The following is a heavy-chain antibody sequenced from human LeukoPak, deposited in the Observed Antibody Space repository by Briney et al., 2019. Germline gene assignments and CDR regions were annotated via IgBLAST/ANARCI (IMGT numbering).Heavy chain of an antibody. Sequence: SETLSLTCTVSGGSISSSSYYWGWIRQPPGKGLEWIVSIYYSGSTNYNPSLKSRFTISEDTSKNQFSLKLSSVTAADTAVYYCARVYYSNSYDYWYFDLWGRGTLVTVSS. CDR2: IYYSGST. CDR1: GGSISSSSYY. CDR3: ARVYYSNSYDYWYFDL. J-gene: IGHJ2*01. D-gene: IGHD6-13*01. V-gene: IGHV4-39*07.